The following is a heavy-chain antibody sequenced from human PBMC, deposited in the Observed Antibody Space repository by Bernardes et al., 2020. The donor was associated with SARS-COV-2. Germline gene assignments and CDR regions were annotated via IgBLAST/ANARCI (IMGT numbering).Heavy chain of an antibody. J-gene: IGHJ4*02. V-gene: IGHV3-23*01. CDR2: ISGSGGST. D-gene: IGHD3-22*01. CDR1: GFTFSSYA. CDR3: AKNTRDHYYDSSGYLTVEYYFDY. Sequence: GGSLRLSCAASGFTFSSYAMSWVRQAPGKGLEWVSAISGSGGSTYYADSVKGRFTISRDNSKNTLYLQMNSLRAEDTAVYYCAKNTRDHYYDSSGYLTVEYYFDYWGQGTPVTVSS.